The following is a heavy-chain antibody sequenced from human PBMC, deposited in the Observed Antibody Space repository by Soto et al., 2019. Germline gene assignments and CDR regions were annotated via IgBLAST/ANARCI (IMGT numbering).Heavy chain of an antibody. V-gene: IGHV4-34*01. CDR2: INHSGST. J-gene: IGHJ4*02. CDR1: GGSFSGYY. D-gene: IGHD6-19*01. CDR3: ARGYNSGWSIHPYYIDF. Sequence: SETLSLTCAVYGGSFSGYYWSWIRQPPGKGLEWIGEINHSGSTNYNPSLKSRVTISVDTSKNQFSLKLSSVTAADTAVYYCARGYNSGWSIHPYYIDFWGPGTLVTVSS.